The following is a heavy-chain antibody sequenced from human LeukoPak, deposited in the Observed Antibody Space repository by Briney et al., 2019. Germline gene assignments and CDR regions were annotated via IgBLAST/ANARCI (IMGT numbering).Heavy chain of an antibody. D-gene: IGHD4-17*01. CDR2: IGSSSSTV. CDR1: GFTFSTFT. Sequence: PGGSLRLSCAASGFTFSTFTMNWVRQAPGKGLEWVSYIGSSSSTVYYADSVTGRFTISRDNAKNSLYLQMNSLRAEDTAVYYCARDRGGDYGDLFDYWGQGTLVTVSS. V-gene: IGHV3-48*01. J-gene: IGHJ4*02. CDR3: ARDRGGDYGDLFDY.